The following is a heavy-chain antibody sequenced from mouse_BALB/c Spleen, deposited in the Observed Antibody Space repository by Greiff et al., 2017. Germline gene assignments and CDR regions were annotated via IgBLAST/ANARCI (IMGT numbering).Heavy chain of an antibody. Sequence: EVQLVESGPSLVKPSQTLSLTCSVTGDSITSCYWTWIRKFPGNKLEYMGYISYSGSTYYNPSLKSRISITRDTSKNQYYLQLNSVTTEDTATYYWASPYYDYPDYNAMASWGQGTSATASS. J-gene: IGHJ4*01. CDR1: GDSITSCY. V-gene: IGHV3-8*02. D-gene: IGHD2-4*01. CDR3: ASPYYDYPDYNAMAS. CDR2: ISYSGST.